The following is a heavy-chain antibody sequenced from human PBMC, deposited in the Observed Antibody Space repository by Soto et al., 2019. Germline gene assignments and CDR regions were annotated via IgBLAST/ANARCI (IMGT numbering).Heavy chain of an antibody. CDR3: ARPAGLFGVGGSAGMDV. CDR2: ICYDGRTK. D-gene: IGHD3-3*01. V-gene: IGHV3-33*08. CDR1: GFTFSSYG. J-gene: IGHJ6*02. Sequence: GGSLRLSCAAAGFTFSSYGMHWGRQAPANGLEWGSVICYDGRTKYYADSVKGRFAISRENAKTPLYLQMNSLRAEDTAVYYCARPAGLFGVGGSAGMDVWGQGPTVTVSS.